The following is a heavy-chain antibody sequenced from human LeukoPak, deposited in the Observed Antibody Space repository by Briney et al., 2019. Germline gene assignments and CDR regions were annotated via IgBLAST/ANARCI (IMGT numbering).Heavy chain of an antibody. D-gene: IGHD5-18*01. CDR3: ARVYGYSYGYGY. CDR2: ISSSGSTT. Sequence: GGSLRLSCAASGFTFSNFAMNWVRQAPGKGLEWVSYISSSGSTTYYADSVKGRFTISRDNAKNSLYLQMNSLRAEDTAVYYCARVYGYSYGYGYWGQGTQVTVSS. J-gene: IGHJ4*02. CDR1: GFTFSNFA. V-gene: IGHV3-48*03.